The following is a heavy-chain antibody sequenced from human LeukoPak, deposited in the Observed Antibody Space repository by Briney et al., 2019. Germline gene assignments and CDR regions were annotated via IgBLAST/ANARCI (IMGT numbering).Heavy chain of an antibody. Sequence: SETLSLTCTVSGGSISSYYWSWIRQPPGKGLEWIGYIYYSGSTNYNPSLKSRVTISVDTSKNQFSLKLSSVTAADTAVYYCARWSGSVTARNSYYYMDVWGEGTTFTVSS. CDR2: IYYSGST. J-gene: IGHJ6*03. CDR3: ARWSGSVTARNSYYYMDV. D-gene: IGHD6-6*01. V-gene: IGHV4-59*01. CDR1: GGSISSYY.